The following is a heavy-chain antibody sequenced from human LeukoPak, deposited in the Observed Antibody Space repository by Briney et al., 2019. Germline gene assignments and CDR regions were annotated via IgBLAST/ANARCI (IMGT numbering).Heavy chain of an antibody. CDR2: IIPIFGTA. CDR1: GGTFSSYA. Sequence: SVKVPCKASGGTFSSYAISWVRQAPGQGLEWMGGIIPIFGTANYAQKFQGRVTITTDESTSTAYMELSSLRSEDTAVYYCARGKIVGIAAAGGYFDYWGQGTLVTVSS. V-gene: IGHV1-69*05. CDR3: ARGKIVGIAAAGGYFDY. J-gene: IGHJ4*02. D-gene: IGHD6-13*01.